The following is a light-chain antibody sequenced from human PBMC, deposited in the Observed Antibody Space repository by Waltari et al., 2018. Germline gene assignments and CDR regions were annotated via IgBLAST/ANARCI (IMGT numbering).Light chain of an antibody. J-gene: IGLJ1*01. CDR3: ASWDDSHYV. Sequence: QSVLTQPPSASETPGQRVTISCSGSNSNPGIHYLYWYQQLPGTAPKLLIYRNNQRPSGVPDRFSASKSGTSASLAIDGLRSEDEAVYYCASWDDSHYVFGPGTQVTVL. V-gene: IGLV1-47*01. CDR2: RNN. CDR1: NSNPGIHY.